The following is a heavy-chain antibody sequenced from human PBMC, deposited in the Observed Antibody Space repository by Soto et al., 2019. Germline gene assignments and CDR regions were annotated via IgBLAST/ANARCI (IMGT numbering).Heavy chain of an antibody. CDR3: ARVAFLDYYDSSGPLGY. J-gene: IGHJ4*02. D-gene: IGHD3-22*01. V-gene: IGHV3-33*01. Sequence: LRLSCAASGFTFSSYGMHWVRQAPGKGLEWVAVIWYDGSNKYYADSVKGRFTISRDNSKNTLYLQMNSLRAEDTAVYYCARVAFLDYYDSSGPLGYWGQGTLVTVSS. CDR2: IWYDGSNK. CDR1: GFTFSSYG.